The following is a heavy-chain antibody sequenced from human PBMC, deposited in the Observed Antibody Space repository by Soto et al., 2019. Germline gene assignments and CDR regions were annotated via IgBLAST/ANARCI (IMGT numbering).Heavy chain of an antibody. CDR2: IYHSGGT. J-gene: IGHJ4*02. CDR1: GDSISSGGYS. CDR3: ARDAGSGYYLDF. Sequence: QLQLQESGSGLVKPSQTLSLTCAVSGDSISSGGYSWNWIRQPPGKGLEWIGYIYHSGGTDYNPSLKSRVTITVDSSNNQFSLKLSSVTAADTAVYYCARDAGSGYYLDFWGQGTLVTVSS. V-gene: IGHV4-30-2*01. D-gene: IGHD3-22*01.